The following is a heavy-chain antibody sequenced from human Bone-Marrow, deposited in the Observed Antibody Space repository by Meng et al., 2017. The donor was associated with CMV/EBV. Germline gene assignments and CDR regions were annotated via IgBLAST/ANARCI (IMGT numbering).Heavy chain of an antibody. CDR3: ATRSASDQ. CDR2: IKEDGSEK. V-gene: IGHV3-7*01. Sequence: GESLKISCAASGLTLSSYGIHWVRQAPGKGPEWVASIKEDGSEKYYVDSVKGRFTISRDNAKNSLYLQMSSLRADDTAVYHCATRSASDQWGQGMLVTVSS. CDR1: GLTLSSYG. D-gene: IGHD3-16*01. J-gene: IGHJ5*02.